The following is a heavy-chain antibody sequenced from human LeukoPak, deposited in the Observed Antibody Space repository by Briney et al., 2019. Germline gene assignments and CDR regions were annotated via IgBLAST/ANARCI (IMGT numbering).Heavy chain of an antibody. J-gene: IGHJ6*02. D-gene: IGHD3-10*01. V-gene: IGHV1-18*01. CDR2: ISAYNGNT. CDR1: GYTFTSYG. Sequence: ASVKVSCKASGYTFTSYGISWVRQAPGQGLEWMGWISAYNGNTNYAQKFQGRVTMTRDTSISTAYMELSRLRSDDTAVYYCARDFGSGSYYTAYYYYGMDVWGQGTTVTVSS. CDR3: ARDFGSGSYYTAYYYYGMDV.